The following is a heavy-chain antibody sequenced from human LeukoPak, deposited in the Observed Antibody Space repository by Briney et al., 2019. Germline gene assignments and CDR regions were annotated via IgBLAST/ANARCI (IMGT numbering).Heavy chain of an antibody. V-gene: IGHV3-23*01. Sequence: PGGSLRLSCAASGFTLSTYAMSWVRQTPGKGLEWVAATSSSDAGTYYAASVKGRFSISRHNSKNTLYLQMNSLRAEDTAVYYCAKDISSGWPYCFDYWGQGTLVTVSS. D-gene: IGHD6-19*01. J-gene: IGHJ4*02. CDR2: TSSSDAGT. CDR1: GFTLSTYA. CDR3: AKDISSGWPYCFDY.